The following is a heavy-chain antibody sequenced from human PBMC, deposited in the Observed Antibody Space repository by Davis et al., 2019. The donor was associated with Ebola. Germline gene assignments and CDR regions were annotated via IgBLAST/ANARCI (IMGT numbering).Heavy chain of an antibody. J-gene: IGHJ2*01. CDR2: IYSGGST. V-gene: IGHV3-66*01. D-gene: IGHD3-22*01. Sequence: GESLKISCAASGFTFSGSAMHWARQAPGKGLEWVSVIYSGGSTYYADSVKGRFTISRDNSKNTLYLQMNSLRAEDTAVYYCARDSDFYYYDSSGYYARRYFDLWGRGTLVTVSS. CDR3: ARDSDFYYYDSSGYYARRYFDL. CDR1: GFTFSGSA.